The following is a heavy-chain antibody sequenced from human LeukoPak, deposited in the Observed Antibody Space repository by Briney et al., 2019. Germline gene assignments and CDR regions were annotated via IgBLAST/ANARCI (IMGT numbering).Heavy chain of an antibody. CDR2: IIPILGIA. J-gene: IGHJ5*02. CDR3: ARELPLKYCSGGSCYPMWFDP. CDR1: GGTFSSYA. Sequence: SVKVSCKASGGTFSSYAISWVRQAPGQGLEWMGRIIPILGIATYAQKFQGRVTITADKSTSTAYMELSSLRSEDTAVYYCARELPLKYCSGGSCYPMWFDPWGQGTLVTVSS. D-gene: IGHD2-15*01. V-gene: IGHV1-69*04.